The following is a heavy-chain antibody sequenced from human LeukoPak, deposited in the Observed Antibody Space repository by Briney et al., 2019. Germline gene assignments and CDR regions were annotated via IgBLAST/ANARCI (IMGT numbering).Heavy chain of an antibody. CDR1: GGSISSSSYY. Sequence: KPSETLSLTCTVSGGSISSSSYYWGWIRQPPGKGLEWIGSIYYSGSTYYNPSLKSRVTISVDTSKNQFSLKLSSVTAADTAVYYCAREGYYYGSGSPPPGYYYYGMDVWGQGTTVTVSS. CDR2: IYYSGST. D-gene: IGHD3-10*01. V-gene: IGHV4-39*07. J-gene: IGHJ6*02. CDR3: AREGYYYGSGSPPPGYYYYGMDV.